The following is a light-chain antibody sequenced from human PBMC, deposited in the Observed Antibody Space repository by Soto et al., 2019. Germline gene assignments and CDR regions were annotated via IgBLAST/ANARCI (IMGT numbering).Light chain of an antibody. Sequence: QSVLTQPASVSRSPGQSITISCTGTSSDIGAYNFVSWYQQHPGKAPKLMLYDVNIRPSGVSNRFSGSKSGNTASLTISGLQAEDEADYYCTSWTTSTTMIFVGGTKVTVL. J-gene: IGLJ2*01. CDR2: DVN. V-gene: IGLV2-14*03. CDR3: TSWTTSTTMI. CDR1: SSDIGAYNF.